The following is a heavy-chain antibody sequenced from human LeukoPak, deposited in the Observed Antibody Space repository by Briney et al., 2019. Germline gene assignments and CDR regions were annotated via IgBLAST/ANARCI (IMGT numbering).Heavy chain of an antibody. D-gene: IGHD3-3*01. CDR1: GYTFTSYD. V-gene: IGHV1-8*03. CDR2: MNPNSGNT. Sequence: ASVKVSCKASGYTFTSYDINWVRQATGQGLEWMGWMNPNSGNTGYARKFQGRVTITRNTSISTAYMELSSLRSEDTAVYYCARGDELRFLESRGFDYWGQGTLVTVSS. CDR3: ARGDELRFLESRGFDY. J-gene: IGHJ4*02.